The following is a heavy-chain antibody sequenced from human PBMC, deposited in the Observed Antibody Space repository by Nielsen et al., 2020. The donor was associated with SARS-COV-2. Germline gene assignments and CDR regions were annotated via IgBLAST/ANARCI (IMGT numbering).Heavy chain of an antibody. Sequence: GESLKISCAASGFTFSSYSMNWVRQAPGKGLEWVSSISSSSSYIYCADSVKGRFTISRDNAKNSLYLQMNSLRAEDTAVYYCARSWAINNWFDPWGQGTLVTVSS. CDR1: GFTFSSYS. V-gene: IGHV3-21*01. CDR3: ARSWAINNWFDP. CDR2: ISSSSSYI. D-gene: IGHD3-16*01. J-gene: IGHJ5*02.